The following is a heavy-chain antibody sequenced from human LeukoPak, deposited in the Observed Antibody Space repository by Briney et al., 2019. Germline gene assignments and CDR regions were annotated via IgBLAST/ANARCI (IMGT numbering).Heavy chain of an antibody. CDR3: ARSVGNFDL. J-gene: IGHJ2*01. D-gene: IGHD1-26*01. V-gene: IGHV3-11*04. Sequence: PGGSLRLSCAASGFTFSDSHMSWIRQAPGKGLEWISYISSRGSSITIYYADSVKGRFTISRDNAKNSLYLQMNSLRAEDTAVYYCARSVGNFDLWGRGTLVTVSS. CDR2: ISSRGSSITI. CDR1: GFTFSDSH.